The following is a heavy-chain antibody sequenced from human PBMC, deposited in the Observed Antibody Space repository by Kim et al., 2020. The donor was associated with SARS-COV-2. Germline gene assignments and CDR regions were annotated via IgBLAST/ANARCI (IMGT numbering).Heavy chain of an antibody. V-gene: IGHV1-3*01. J-gene: IGHJ4*02. CDR2: INAGNGNT. D-gene: IGHD3-22*01. CDR3: ARYYYDSSGYLGFDY. Sequence: ASVKVSFKASGYTFTSYAMHWVRQAPGQRLEWMGWINAGNGNTKYSQKFQGRVTITRDTSASTAYMELSSLRSEDTAVYYCARYYYDSSGYLGFDYWGQGTLVTVSS. CDR1: GYTFTSYA.